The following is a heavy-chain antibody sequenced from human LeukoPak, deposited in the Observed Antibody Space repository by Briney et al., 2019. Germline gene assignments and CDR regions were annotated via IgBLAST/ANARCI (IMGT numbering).Heavy chain of an antibody. Sequence: GGSLRLSCAASGFTFSSYEMNWVRQAPGKGLEWVSYISSTGSIIYYADSVKGRFTISRDNAKNSLYLQMDSLRVEDTAVYYCASVDTAIIHFYGRDVWGQGTTVTVSS. CDR1: GFTFSSYE. CDR3: ASVDTAIIHFYGRDV. CDR2: ISSTGSII. J-gene: IGHJ6*02. V-gene: IGHV3-48*03. D-gene: IGHD5-18*01.